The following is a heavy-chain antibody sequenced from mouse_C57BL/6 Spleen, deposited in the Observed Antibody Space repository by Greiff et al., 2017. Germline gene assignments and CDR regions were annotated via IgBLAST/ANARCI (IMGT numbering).Heavy chain of an antibody. D-gene: IGHD3-1*01. J-gene: IGHJ4*01. V-gene: IGHV2-3*01. CDR3: AEFRGEY. CDR1: GFSLTSYG. CDR2: IWGDGST. Sequence: QVQLKESGPGLVAPSQSLSITCTVSGFSLTSYGVSWVRQPPGKGLGWLGVIWGDGSTNYHSALISRLSISKDNSKSQVFLNLNSLQTDDTATYYCAEFRGEYWGQGSSVTVSS.